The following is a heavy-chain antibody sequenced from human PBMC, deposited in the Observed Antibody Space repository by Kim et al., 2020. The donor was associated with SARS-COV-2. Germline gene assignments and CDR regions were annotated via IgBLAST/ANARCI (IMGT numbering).Heavy chain of an antibody. J-gene: IGHJ4*02. V-gene: IGHV4-59*01. CDR3: ARAGGFGELSPDY. D-gene: IGHD3-10*01. Sequence: YNPSRKSRVTISVDTAKDQFALRRSSVTAADTAVYYCARAGGFGELSPDYWGQGTLVTVSS.